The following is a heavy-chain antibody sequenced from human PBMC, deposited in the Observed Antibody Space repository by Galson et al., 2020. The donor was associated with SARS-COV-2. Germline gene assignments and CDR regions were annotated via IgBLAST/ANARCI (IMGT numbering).Heavy chain of an antibody. J-gene: IGHJ3*02. CDR1: GFTFSSYG. D-gene: IGHD4-17*01. Sequence: GGSLRLSCAASGFTFSSYGMHWVRQAPGKGLEWAAVIWYDGSNKYYADSVKGRFTISRDNSKNTLYLQMNSLRAEDTAVYYCAKSPHDYGDYGPPEVAFDIWGQGTMVTVSS. CDR2: IWYDGSNK. CDR3: AKSPHDYGDYGPPEVAFDI. V-gene: IGHV3-33*06.